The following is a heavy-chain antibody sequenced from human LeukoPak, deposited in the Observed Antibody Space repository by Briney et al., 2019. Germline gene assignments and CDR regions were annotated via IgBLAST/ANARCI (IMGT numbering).Heavy chain of an antibody. Sequence: GGSLRLSCAASGFTFSYYWMSWVRQAPGKGLEGVANIKQDGSEKFYLDSVKGRLTISRDNAKNSLYLQMNSLRAEDTAVYYCARDGFGSGSHDYWGQGTLVTVSS. CDR1: GFTFSYYW. CDR2: IKQDGSEK. CDR3: ARDGFGSGSHDY. D-gene: IGHD3-10*01. V-gene: IGHV3-7*04. J-gene: IGHJ4*02.